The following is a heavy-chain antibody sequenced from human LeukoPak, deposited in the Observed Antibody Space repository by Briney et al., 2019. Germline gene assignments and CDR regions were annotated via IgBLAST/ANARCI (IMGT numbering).Heavy chain of an antibody. CDR3: ARLVHCSGGSCYSAGGRDWFDP. D-gene: IGHD2-15*01. J-gene: IGHJ5*02. Sequence: SETLSLTCTVSGGSIISYYWNWIRQPPGKGLEWIGYIDYSGSTNYNPSLTSRVTISVDTSNNQFSLTLSSVTAADTAVYYCARLVHCSGGSCYSAGGRDWFDPWGQGTLVTVSS. CDR2: IDYSGST. CDR1: GGSIISYY. V-gene: IGHV4-59*08.